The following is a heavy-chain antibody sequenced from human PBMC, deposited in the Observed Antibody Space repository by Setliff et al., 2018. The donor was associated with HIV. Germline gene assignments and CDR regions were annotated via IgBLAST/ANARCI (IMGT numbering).Heavy chain of an antibody. CDR1: GFTFSSYS. Sequence: PGGSLRLSCAASGFTFSSYSMNWVRQAPGKGLEWLSYISSSSSSIYHADSVKGRFTISRDNAKYSLYLQMNTLRVEDTAVYYCMYGGRTATTHWGQGTLVTVSS. J-gene: IGHJ4*02. CDR3: MYGGRTATTH. D-gene: IGHD4-17*01. CDR2: ISSSSSSI. V-gene: IGHV3-48*04.